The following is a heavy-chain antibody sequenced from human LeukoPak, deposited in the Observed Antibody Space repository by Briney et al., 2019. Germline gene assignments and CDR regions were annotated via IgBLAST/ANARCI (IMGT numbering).Heavy chain of an antibody. J-gene: IGHJ2*01. CDR3: ARVQGLDFRWYFDL. V-gene: IGHV3-13*01. CDR1: GFTFSSYD. CDR2: IGTAGDT. Sequence: GGSLRLSCAASGFTFSSYDMHWIRQATGKGLEWVSAIGTAGDTYYPGSVKGRFTISRENAKNSLYLQMNSLRAGDTAVYYCARVQGLDFRWYFDLWGRGTLVTVSS.